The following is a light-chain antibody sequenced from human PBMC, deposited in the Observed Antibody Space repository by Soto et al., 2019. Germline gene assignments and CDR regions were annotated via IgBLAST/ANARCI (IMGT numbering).Light chain of an antibody. V-gene: IGKV3-20*01. CDR2: GAS. Sequence: EIVLTQSPGTLSLSPGERATLSCRASQSVSSSYLAWYQQKPGQAPRLLMYGASNRATGIPDRFSGSWSGTDFTLTISRLEPEDFAVYYCQQYGSSPWTFGQGTKVEIK. J-gene: IGKJ1*01. CDR3: QQYGSSPWT. CDR1: QSVSSSY.